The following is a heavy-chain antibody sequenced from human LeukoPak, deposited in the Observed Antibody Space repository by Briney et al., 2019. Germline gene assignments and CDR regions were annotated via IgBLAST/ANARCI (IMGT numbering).Heavy chain of an antibody. CDR1: GFTFSSYA. Sequence: GGSLRLSCAASGFTFSSYAMHWVRQAPGKGLEWVAVISYDASNKYYADSVKGRFTISRDNSKNTLYLQMNSLRAEDTAVYYCAXPXXXXXXXDXDYXXXGXLVTV. CDR2: ISYDASNK. CDR3: AXPXXXXXXXDXDY. J-gene: IGHJ4*02. V-gene: IGHV3-30-3*01.